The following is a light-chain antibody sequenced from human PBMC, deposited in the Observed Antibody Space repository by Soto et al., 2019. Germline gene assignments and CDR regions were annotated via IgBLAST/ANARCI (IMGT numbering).Light chain of an antibody. Sequence: EIVITQSPATLSVSPGERATLSCRASQSVSSNLAWYQQKPGQAPRLLIYGASTRATGFPARFSGSGSGTEFTLTISSLQSEDFAVYYCQHYNNWPGTFGQGTKVDIK. CDR3: QHYNNWPGT. CDR2: GAS. CDR1: QSVSSN. J-gene: IGKJ1*01. V-gene: IGKV3-15*01.